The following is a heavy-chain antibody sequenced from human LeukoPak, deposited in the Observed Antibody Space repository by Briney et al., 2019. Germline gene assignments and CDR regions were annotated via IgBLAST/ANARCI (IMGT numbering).Heavy chain of an antibody. CDR3: TTDSDGTLGYCSGGSCYGTYFDY. V-gene: IGHV3-15*01. D-gene: IGHD2-15*01. CDR2: IKSKTDGGTT. J-gene: IGHJ4*02. CDR1: GFTFNNAW. Sequence: GGSLRLSCPASGFTFNNAWMSWVRQAPGKGLEWVDRIKSKTDGGTTDYAAPVKGRFTISRDDSKNTLYLQMNSLKIEDTAVYYCTTDSDGTLGYCSGGSCYGTYFDYWGQGTLVTVSS.